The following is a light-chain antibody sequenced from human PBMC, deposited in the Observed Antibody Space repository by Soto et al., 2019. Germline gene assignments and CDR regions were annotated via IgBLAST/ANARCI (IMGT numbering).Light chain of an antibody. CDR3: SSYTTSNTRQIV. V-gene: IGLV2-14*03. Sequence: SVLTQPASVSGSPGQSITISCTGTSSDVGGYNYVSWYQHHPGEAPKLMIYDVSNRPSGVSNRFSGSKSGNTASLTVSGLQPEDEADYYCSSYTTSNTRQIVFGTGTKVTVL. CDR1: SSDVGGYNY. CDR2: DVS. J-gene: IGLJ1*01.